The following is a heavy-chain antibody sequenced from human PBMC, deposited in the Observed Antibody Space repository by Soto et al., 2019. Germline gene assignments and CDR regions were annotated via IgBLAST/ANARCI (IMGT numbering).Heavy chain of an antibody. CDR3: ARPHGGSSGWDNWFDP. CDR1: GGSISSYY. D-gene: IGHD6-25*01. J-gene: IGHJ5*02. Sequence: SETLSLTCTVSGGSISSYYWSWIRQPPGKGLEWIGYIYYSGSTNYNPSLKSRVTISVDTSKNQFSLKLSSVTAADRAVYYCARPHGGSSGWDNWFDPWGQGTLVTVSS. CDR2: IYYSGST. V-gene: IGHV4-59*01.